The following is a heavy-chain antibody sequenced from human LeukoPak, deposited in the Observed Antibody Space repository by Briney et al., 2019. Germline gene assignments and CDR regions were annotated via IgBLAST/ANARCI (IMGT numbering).Heavy chain of an antibody. CDR2: ISSSSSYI. CDR3: ARGGSGYSYGKIDS. CDR1: GFTFSSYS. V-gene: IGHV3-21*01. J-gene: IGHJ4*02. D-gene: IGHD5-18*01. Sequence: GGSLRLSCAASGFTFSSYSMNWVRQAPGKGLEWVSSISSSSSYIYYADSVKGRFTISRDNAKNSLYLQMNSLRAEDTAVYYCARGGSGYSYGKIDSWGQGILVTVSS.